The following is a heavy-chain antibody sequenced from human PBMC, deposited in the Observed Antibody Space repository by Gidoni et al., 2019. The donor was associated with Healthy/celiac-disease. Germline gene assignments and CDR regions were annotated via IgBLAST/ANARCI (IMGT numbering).Heavy chain of an antibody. Sequence: QVQLQESGPGLVKPSQTLSLTFPVSGGSISSGGYYWSWIRQHPGKGLEWIGYIYYSGSTYYNPSLKSRVTISVDTSKNQFSLKLSSVTAADTAVYYCARDLRGLAAAGPNWFDPWGQGTLVTVSS. J-gene: IGHJ5*02. CDR3: ARDLRGLAAAGPNWFDP. CDR2: IYYSGST. CDR1: GGSISSGGYY. V-gene: IGHV4-31*03. D-gene: IGHD6-13*01.